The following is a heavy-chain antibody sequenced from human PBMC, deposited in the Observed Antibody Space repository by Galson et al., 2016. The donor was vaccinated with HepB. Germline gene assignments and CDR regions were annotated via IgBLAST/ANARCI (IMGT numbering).Heavy chain of an antibody. Sequence: SLRLSCAASGFTFPTFWMYWVRQTPGKGLEWVASIKGDGSDKYYLGSVTGRSTISRDNAQNSVYLQMNSLRAEDTAVYYCARDHIRGWSFAHWGQGTLVTVSS. V-gene: IGHV3-7*01. J-gene: IGHJ4*02. CDR1: GFTFPTFW. D-gene: IGHD2-15*01. CDR2: IKGDGSDK. CDR3: ARDHIRGWSFAH.